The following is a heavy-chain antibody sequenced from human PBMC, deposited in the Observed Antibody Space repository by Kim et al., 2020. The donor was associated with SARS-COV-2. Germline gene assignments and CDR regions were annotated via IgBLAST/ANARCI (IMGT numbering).Heavy chain of an antibody. CDR3: AKERGEGYNWFSDGSYDP. Sequence: GGSLRLSCAASGFSFNSYAMSWVRQAPGKGLEWVSVIYSDGRSTYYGDSVKGRFTISRDNSKNTLYLQMNNLRVDDTAVYYCAKERGEGYNWFSDGSYDPWGQGILVTVSS. CDR1: GFSFNSYA. D-gene: IGHD1-1*01. CDR2: IYSDGRST. J-gene: IGHJ5*02. V-gene: IGHV3-23*03.